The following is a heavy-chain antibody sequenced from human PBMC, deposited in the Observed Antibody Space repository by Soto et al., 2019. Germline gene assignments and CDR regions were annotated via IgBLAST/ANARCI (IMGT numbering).Heavy chain of an antibody. Sequence: SETPSLTCTVSGGPISGYYWGWVRQPPGKGLEWIGYIYYSGRTNYNPSLQSRVTISIDTSKHQFSLKLTSVTTADTAVYFCAREGSTSIDYWGQGTLVTVSS. CDR1: GGPISGYY. D-gene: IGHD6-13*01. CDR2: IYYSGRT. J-gene: IGHJ4*02. CDR3: AREGSTSIDY. V-gene: IGHV4-59*01.